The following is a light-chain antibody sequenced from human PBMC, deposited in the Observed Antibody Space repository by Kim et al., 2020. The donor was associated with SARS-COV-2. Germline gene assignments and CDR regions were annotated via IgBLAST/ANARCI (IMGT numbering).Light chain of an antibody. CDR1: SIGSKS. Sequence: GKTARITCGGTSIGSKSVNWYQQQQGQAPVLVISYDSVRPSGIPERFSGSNSGNTATVTISRVEAGDEADYYCQVWDSSDDHRVVFGGGTQLTVL. CDR3: QVWDSSDDHRVV. CDR2: YDS. J-gene: IGLJ2*01. V-gene: IGLV3-21*04.